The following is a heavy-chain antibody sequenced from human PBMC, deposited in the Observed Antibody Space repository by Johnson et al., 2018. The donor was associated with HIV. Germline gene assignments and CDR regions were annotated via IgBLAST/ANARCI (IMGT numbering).Heavy chain of an antibody. CDR3: AKGLKLGIGDDAFDI. CDR1: GFTFSSYG. Sequence: QVLLVESGGGVVQPGGSLRLSCAASGFTFSSYGMHWVRQAPGKGLEWVAFIRYDGSNKYYADSVKGRFTISRDNSKNTLYLQMNSLRAEDTAVYYCAKGLKLGIGDDAFDIWGQGTMVTVSS. V-gene: IGHV3-30*02. CDR2: IRYDGSNK. J-gene: IGHJ3*02. D-gene: IGHD7-27*01.